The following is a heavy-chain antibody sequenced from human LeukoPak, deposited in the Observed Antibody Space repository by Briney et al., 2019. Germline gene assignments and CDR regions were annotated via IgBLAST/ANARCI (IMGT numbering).Heavy chain of an antibody. CDR3: ASLPGNSFGHVGY. D-gene: IGHD1-7*01. V-gene: IGHV4-59*08. CDR2: IYHSGDT. J-gene: IGHJ4*02. CDR1: GGSIRKYH. Sequence: SETLSLTCTVSGGSIRKYHWSWIRQPPGKGLEWIGYIYHSGDTDYNDSLQSRVTIAIDKSTNKFSLELRYVTAADTAIYYCASLPGNSFGHVGYWGQGALVTVSS.